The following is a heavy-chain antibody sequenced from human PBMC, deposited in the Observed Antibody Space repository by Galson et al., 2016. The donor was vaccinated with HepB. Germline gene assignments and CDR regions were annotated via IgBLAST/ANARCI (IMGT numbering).Heavy chain of an antibody. CDR1: GYTFTSYY. CDR2: IDPSGGGT. CDR3: ARDRGSGFLRYFDL. Sequence: SVKVSCKASGYTFTSYYIHWVRQAPGQGLEWMGIIDPSGGGTTYRQKFRDRVTMTRDTSTNTVYMDLSSLRSEDTAVYFCARDRGSGFLRYFDLWGRGTLVTVSS. D-gene: IGHD3-3*01. V-gene: IGHV1-46*01. J-gene: IGHJ2*01.